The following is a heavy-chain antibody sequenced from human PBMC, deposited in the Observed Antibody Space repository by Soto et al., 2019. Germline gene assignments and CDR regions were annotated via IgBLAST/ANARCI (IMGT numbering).Heavy chain of an antibody. D-gene: IGHD3-9*01. Sequence: SETLSLTCTVSGGSISSSSYYWGWIRQPPGKGLEWIGSIYYSGSTYYNPSLKSRVTISVDTSKNQFSLKLSSVTAADTAVYYCARLGYDILTGYYNPSGDYWGQGTLVTVSS. J-gene: IGHJ4*02. CDR3: ARLGYDILTGYYNPSGDY. V-gene: IGHV4-39*01. CDR1: GGSISSSSYY. CDR2: IYYSGST.